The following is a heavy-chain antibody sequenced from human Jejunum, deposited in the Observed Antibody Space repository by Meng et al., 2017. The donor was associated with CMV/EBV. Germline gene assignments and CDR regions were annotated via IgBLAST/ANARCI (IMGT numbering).Heavy chain of an antibody. V-gene: IGHV3-74*01. CDR2: IKGDGTES. CDR3: ARQYNEQSVLDS. D-gene: IGHD1-14*01. CDR1: GFTYSSHW. Sequence: ASGFTYSSHWMHWVRQPPGKGLVWVSSIKGDGTESEYVDSVKGRFTISRDNAKNTLYMQLNTLRDEDTAVYYCARQYNEQSVLDSWGQGSLVTVSS. J-gene: IGHJ4*02.